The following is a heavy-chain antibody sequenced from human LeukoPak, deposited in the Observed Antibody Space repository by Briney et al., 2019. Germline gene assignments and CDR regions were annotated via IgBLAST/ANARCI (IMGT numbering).Heavy chain of an antibody. CDR1: GFTFSSYG. CDR3: ARGSDTYGYNY. Sequence: QPGRSLRLSCAASGFTFSSYGMHWVRQAPGKGLEWVAVIWYDGSNKYYADSVKGRFTISRDNSKNTLYLQMNSLRAEDTAVYYCARGSDTYGYNYWGQGTLVTVSS. V-gene: IGHV3-33*01. CDR2: IWYDGSNK. J-gene: IGHJ4*02. D-gene: IGHD5-18*01.